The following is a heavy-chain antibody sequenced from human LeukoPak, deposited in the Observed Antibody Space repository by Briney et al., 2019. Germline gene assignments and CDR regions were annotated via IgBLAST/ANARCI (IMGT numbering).Heavy chain of an antibody. CDR3: ARDWAFYAYLTNDAPEHDAFDV. D-gene: IGHD2/OR15-2a*01. J-gene: IGHJ3*01. Sequence: ASVKVSCKASGYTFTRYGISWVRQAPGQGLEWMAWISVYNGSTKYAQKLQGRVTMTTDTSTSTAYMELRSLRSDATAMYYCARDWAFYAYLTNDAPEHDAFDVWGQGTMVTVSS. CDR1: GYTFTRYG. V-gene: IGHV1-18*01. CDR2: ISVYNGST.